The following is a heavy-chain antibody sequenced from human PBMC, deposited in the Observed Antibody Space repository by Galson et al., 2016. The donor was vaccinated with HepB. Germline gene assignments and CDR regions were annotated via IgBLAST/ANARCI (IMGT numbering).Heavy chain of an antibody. CDR3: ARGSSSRSIYYYYYYTMDV. D-gene: IGHD6-6*01. CDR1: GFTFSHYG. J-gene: IGHJ6*02. Sequence: SLRLSCAASGFTFSHYGMHWVRQAPGKGLEWVAVIWSDRGKEYYTESVKGRFTISRDNSKNTLYLEMNTLRVEDTAVYFCARGSSSRSIYYYYYYTMDVWGQGITVTVSS. CDR2: IWSDRGKE. V-gene: IGHV3-33*01.